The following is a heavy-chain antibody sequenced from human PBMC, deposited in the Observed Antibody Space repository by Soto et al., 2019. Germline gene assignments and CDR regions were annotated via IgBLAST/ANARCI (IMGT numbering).Heavy chain of an antibody. CDR1: GGSISSGGYS. J-gene: IGHJ5*02. CDR2: IYHSGST. V-gene: IGHV4-30-2*01. D-gene: IGHD6-19*01. CDR3: ARGSFGWYSDLMVNLFDP. Sequence: PSETLSLTCAVSGGSISSGGYSWSWIRQPPGKGLEWIGYIYHSGSTYYNPSLKSRVTISVDRSKNQFSLKLSSVTAADTAVYYCARGSFGWYSDLMVNLFDPWGQGTLVTVSS.